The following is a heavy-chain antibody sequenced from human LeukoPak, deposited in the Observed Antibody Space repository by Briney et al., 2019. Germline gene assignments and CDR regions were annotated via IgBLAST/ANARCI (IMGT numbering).Heavy chain of an antibody. CDR2: ISGSDGST. CDR1: GFTFSSYA. J-gene: IGHJ5*02. V-gene: IGHV3-23*01. CDR3: AKARGFCSGGSCYNPFDP. D-gene: IGHD2-15*01. Sequence: GESLRLSCAVSGFTFSSYAMSWVRQAPGKGLEWVSGISGSDGSTYYADSVKGRFTISRDNSKNTLYVQMNSLRAEDTAVYYCAKARGFCSGGSCYNPFDPWGQGTLVTVSS.